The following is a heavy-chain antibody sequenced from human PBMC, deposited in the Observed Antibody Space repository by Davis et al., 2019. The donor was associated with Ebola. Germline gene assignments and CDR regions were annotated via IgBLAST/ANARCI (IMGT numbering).Heavy chain of an antibody. CDR2: ISWNSGSI. J-gene: IGHJ4*02. CDR3: ARGSENWNYVDY. D-gene: IGHD1-1*01. Sequence: SLKISCAASGFTFSSYAMHWVRQAPGKGLEWVSGISWNSGSIGYADSVKGRFTISRDNAKNSLYLQMNSLRDEDTAVYYCARGSENWNYVDYWGQGTLVTVSS. V-gene: IGHV3-9*01. CDR1: GFTFSSYA.